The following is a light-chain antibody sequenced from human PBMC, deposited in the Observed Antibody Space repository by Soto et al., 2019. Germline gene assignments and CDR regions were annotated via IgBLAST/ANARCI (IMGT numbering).Light chain of an antibody. CDR2: DAS. Sequence: DIQMTQSPSTLSASVGDRVTITCRASQSISNWLAWFQQKPGKAPKLLIYDASNLESGVPSRFSGSGSATEFTLTISSLQPYDFATYYCHQYYSYVYTFGQGTKVEIK. J-gene: IGKJ2*01. V-gene: IGKV1-5*01. CDR1: QSISNW. CDR3: HQYYSYVYT.